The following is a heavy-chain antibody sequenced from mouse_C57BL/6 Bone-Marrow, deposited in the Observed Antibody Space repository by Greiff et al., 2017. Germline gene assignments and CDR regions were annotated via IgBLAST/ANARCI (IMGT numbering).Heavy chain of an antibody. Sequence: EVMLVESGGDLVKPGGSLKLSCAASGFTFSSYGMSWVRQTPDKRLEWVATISSGGSYTYYPDSVKGRFTISRDNAKNTLYLQMSSLKSEDTAMYYCARQMITTRVYYAMDYWGQGTSVTVSS. V-gene: IGHV5-6*02. CDR1: GFTFSSYG. CDR2: ISSGGSYT. CDR3: ARQMITTRVYYAMDY. J-gene: IGHJ4*01. D-gene: IGHD2-4*01.